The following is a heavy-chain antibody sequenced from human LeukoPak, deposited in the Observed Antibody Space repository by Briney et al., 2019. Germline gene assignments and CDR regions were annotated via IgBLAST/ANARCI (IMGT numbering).Heavy chain of an antibody. CDR2: ISDDGSNK. CDR3: AGVWGSFRYSGHY. V-gene: IGHV3-30*03. Sequence: GRSLRLSCAASGFTFSSYGMHWVRQAPGKGLEWVAFISDDGSNKYYADSVKGRFTISRDNSKKTVYLQMNSLRAEDTAVYYCAGVWGSFRYSGHYWGQGTLVTVSS. CDR1: GFTFSSYG. J-gene: IGHJ4*02. D-gene: IGHD3-16*02.